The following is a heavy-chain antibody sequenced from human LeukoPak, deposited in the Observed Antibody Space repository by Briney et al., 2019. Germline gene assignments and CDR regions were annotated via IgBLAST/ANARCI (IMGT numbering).Heavy chain of an antibody. CDR1: GYTFTSYY. V-gene: IGHV1-46*01. Sequence: ASVKVSCKAFGYTFTSYYVHWVRQAPGQGLEGMGIINPSGGTTTYAQKFQGRVTMTRDTSTSTVYMELSSLRSEDTAVYYCARDMVRYSSGWYLAYWGQGTLVTVSS. CDR3: ARDMVRYSSGWYLAY. CDR2: INPSGGTT. J-gene: IGHJ4*02. D-gene: IGHD6-19*01.